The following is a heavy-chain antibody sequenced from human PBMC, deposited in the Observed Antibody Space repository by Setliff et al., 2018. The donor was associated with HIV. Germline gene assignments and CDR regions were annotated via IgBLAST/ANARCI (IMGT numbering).Heavy chain of an antibody. D-gene: IGHD6-6*01. CDR2: IYYSGST. Sequence: SETLSFTCTVSGGSISSYYWSWIRQPPGKGLEWCGYIYYSGSTNYNPSLKSRVTISVDTSKNQFSLKLSSVTAADTAVYYCARGLRSSTYYYYYYMDVWGKGTTVTVSS. V-gene: IGHV4-59*01. J-gene: IGHJ6*03. CDR3: ARGLRSSTYYYYYYMDV. CDR1: GGSISSYY.